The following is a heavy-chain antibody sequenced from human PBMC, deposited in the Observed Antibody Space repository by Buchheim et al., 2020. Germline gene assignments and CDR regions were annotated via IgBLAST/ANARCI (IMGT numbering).Heavy chain of an antibody. V-gene: IGHV3-15*07. D-gene: IGHD3-10*01. CDR3: TTDPSVLWFGELSRAPAPWM. Sequence: EVQLVESGGGLVKPGGSLRLSCAASGFTFSNAWMNWVRQAPGKGLEWVGRIKSKTDGGTTDYAAPVKGRFTISGDDSKNTLYLQINSLKTEDTAVYYCTTDPSVLWFGELSRAPAPWMWGQGTL. CDR1: GFTFSNAW. J-gene: IGHJ4*02. CDR2: IKSKTDGGTT.